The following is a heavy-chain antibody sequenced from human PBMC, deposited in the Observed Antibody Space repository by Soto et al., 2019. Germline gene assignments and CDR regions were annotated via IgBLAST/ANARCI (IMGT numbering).Heavy chain of an antibody. CDR3: AREPVMSGDREAPPRPFDY. Sequence: QVPLVQSGAEVKKPGSSVKVSCKASGGTFSSYAISWVRQAPGQGLEWMGGIIPIFGTANYAQKFQGRVTITADESTSTAYMELSSLRSEDTAVYYCAREPVMSGDREAPPRPFDYWGQGTLVTVSS. D-gene: IGHD3-10*01. V-gene: IGHV1-69*01. J-gene: IGHJ4*02. CDR2: IIPIFGTA. CDR1: GGTFSSYA.